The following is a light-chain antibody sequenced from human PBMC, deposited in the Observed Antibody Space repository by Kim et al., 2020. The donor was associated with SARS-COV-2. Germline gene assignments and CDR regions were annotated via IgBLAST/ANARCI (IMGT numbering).Light chain of an antibody. CDR3: SSYTSSDTLV. V-gene: IGLV2-14*03. CDR2: DVD. J-gene: IGLJ2*01. Sequence: GQSITISYTGTSSDVGGYNYVSWFQQHPGKAPKLMIYDVDNRPSGVSNRFSGSKSGNTASLTISGLQAEDEADYYCSSYTSSDTLVFGGGTQLTVL. CDR1: SSDVGGYNY.